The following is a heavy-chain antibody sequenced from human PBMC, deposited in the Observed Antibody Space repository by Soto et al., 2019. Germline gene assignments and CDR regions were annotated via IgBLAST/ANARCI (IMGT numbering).Heavy chain of an antibody. J-gene: IGHJ4*02. CDR1: GFTFSSYW. Sequence: GGSLRLSCAASGFTFSSYWMSWVRQAPGKGLEWVANIKQDGSEKYYVDSVKDRFTISRDNAKNSLYLQMNSLRAEDTAVYYCARVSAHSSSSFDYWGQGTLVTVSS. CDR2: IKQDGSEK. V-gene: IGHV3-7*01. CDR3: ARVSAHSSSSFDY. D-gene: IGHD6-6*01.